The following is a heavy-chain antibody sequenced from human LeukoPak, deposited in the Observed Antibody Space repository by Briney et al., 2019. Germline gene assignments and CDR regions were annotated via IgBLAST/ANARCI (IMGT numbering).Heavy chain of an antibody. V-gene: IGHV4-39*07. CDR2: IYYNGKT. CDR1: GDSISSSSCY. Sequence: PSETLSLTCTVAGDSISSSSCYWGWIRQSPGEGLEWIGSIYYNGKTYSNPSLKSRVTISVDTSKNQFSLKLSSVTAADTAVYYCARGDYDILTGYSDLFDYWGQGTLVTVSS. J-gene: IGHJ4*02. CDR3: ARGDYDILTGYSDLFDY. D-gene: IGHD3-9*01.